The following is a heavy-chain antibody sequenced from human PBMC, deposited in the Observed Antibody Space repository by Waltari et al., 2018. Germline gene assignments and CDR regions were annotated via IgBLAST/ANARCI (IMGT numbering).Heavy chain of an antibody. V-gene: IGHV3-21*01. Sequence: EVQLVESGGGLVKPGGSLRLSCAASGFTFSSYSMNWVRQAPGKGLEWVSSISSSSSYIYYADSVKGRFTISRDNAKNSLYLQMNSLRAEDTAVYYCARDSIRSSTLYYYMDVWGKGTTVTVSS. D-gene: IGHD2-2*01. CDR2: ISSSSSYI. CDR3: ARDSIRSSTLYYYMDV. CDR1: GFTFSSYS. J-gene: IGHJ6*03.